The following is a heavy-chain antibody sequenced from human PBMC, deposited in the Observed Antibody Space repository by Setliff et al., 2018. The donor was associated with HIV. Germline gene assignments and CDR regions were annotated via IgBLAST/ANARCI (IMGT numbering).Heavy chain of an antibody. CDR2: LIPNFGTA. CDR1: GGTFRSPA. Sequence: GASVKVSCKASGGTFRSPAITWVRQAPGQGLEWMGGLIPNFGTANYAQKFQGRVTITADESTSTAYMELSSLRSEDTAVYYRARIVRPSYYYYYYMDVWGKGTAVTVSS. CDR3: ARIVRPSYYYYYYMDV. V-gene: IGHV1-69*13. D-gene: IGHD3-10*02. J-gene: IGHJ6*03.